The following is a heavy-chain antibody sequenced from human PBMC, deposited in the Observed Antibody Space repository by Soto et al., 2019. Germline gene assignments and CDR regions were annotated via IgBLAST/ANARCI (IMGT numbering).Heavy chain of an antibody. CDR1: RYTFTRYG. J-gene: IGHJ6*02. CDR2: ISTYNENT. Sequence: ASVKVSCKASRYTFTRYGISWVRQAPGQGLEWMGWISTYNENTKYAQKFQGRVTLTTDRSTSTAYMELRSLTSGDTAVYYCAREGYCSSGSCALYSHEFFGMDVWGQGTTVTVS. V-gene: IGHV1-18*01. CDR3: AREGYCSSGSCALYSHEFFGMDV. D-gene: IGHD2-15*01.